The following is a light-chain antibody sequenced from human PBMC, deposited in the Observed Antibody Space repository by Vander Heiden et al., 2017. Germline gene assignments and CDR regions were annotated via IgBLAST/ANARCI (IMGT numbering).Light chain of an antibody. CDR2: DND. Sequence: QSVLTQPPSVSAAPGQKVTISCSGSISNIENNYASWYQQVPGTAPKLLIYDNDKRPSGIPDRFSGSKSGTSATLGITGLQTGDEADYYCATWDGSLTAYVVFGGGTKLTVL. J-gene: IGLJ2*01. V-gene: IGLV1-51*01. CDR1: ISNIENNY. CDR3: ATWDGSLTAYVV.